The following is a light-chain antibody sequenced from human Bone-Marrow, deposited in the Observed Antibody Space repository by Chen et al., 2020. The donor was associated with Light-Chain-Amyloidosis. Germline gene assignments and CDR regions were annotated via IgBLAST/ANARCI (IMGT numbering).Light chain of an antibody. CDR2: RDT. CDR1: DLPTKY. CDR3: QSADSSGTYEVI. J-gene: IGLJ2*01. V-gene: IGLV3-25*03. Sequence: SYELTQPPSVSVSPGQTARITCSGDDLPTKYAYWYQQKPGQAPVLVIHRDTERPSGISERFSGSSSGTTATLTISGVQAEDEADYHCQSADSSGTYEVILGEGTKLTVL.